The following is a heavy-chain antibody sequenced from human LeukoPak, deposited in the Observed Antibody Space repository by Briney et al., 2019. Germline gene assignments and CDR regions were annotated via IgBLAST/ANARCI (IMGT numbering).Heavy chain of an antibody. CDR2: IYHSGST. CDR1: GGGISSSNW. CDR3: ARGVPVAGLDF. D-gene: IGHD6-19*01. Sequence: PSETLSLTCAVSGGGISSSNWWSWVRQPPGKGLEWIGEIYHSGSTNYNPSLKSRATISVDKSKNQFSLKLSSVTAADTAVYHCARGVPVAGLDFWGQGTLVTVSS. V-gene: IGHV4-4*02. J-gene: IGHJ4*02.